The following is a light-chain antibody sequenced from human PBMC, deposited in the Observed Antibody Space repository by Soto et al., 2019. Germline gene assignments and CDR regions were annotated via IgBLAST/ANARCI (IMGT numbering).Light chain of an antibody. Sequence: DIQMTQSPSTLSASVGDRVTITCRASQSISTWLAWYQQKPGKAPKLLIYTASNLERGVPSRFSGSGSGTELTLTSSILQADDFATYYCQQHNSYPRTFGQGTKVE. J-gene: IGKJ1*01. CDR2: TAS. CDR1: QSISTW. V-gene: IGKV1-5*03. CDR3: QQHNSYPRT.